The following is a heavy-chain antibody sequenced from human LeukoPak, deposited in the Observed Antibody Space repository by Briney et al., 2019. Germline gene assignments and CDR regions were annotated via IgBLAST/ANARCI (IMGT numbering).Heavy chain of an antibody. J-gene: IGHJ6*02. CDR3: ARAPPMLYADYYGMDV. CDR1: GFTFSSYD. Sequence: GGSLRLSCAASGFTFSSYDMHWVRQATGKGLEWVSAIGTAGDTYYPGSVKGRFTISRENAKNSLYLQMNSLRAGDTAVYYCARAPPMLYADYYGMDVWGQGTRSPSP. D-gene: IGHD2-8*01. V-gene: IGHV3-13*01. CDR2: IGTAGDT.